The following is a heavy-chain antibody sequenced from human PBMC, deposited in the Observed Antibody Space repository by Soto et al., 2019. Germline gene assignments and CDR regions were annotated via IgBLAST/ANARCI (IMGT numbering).Heavy chain of an antibody. V-gene: IGHV3-23*01. Sequence: VQLLESGGGLVQPGGSLRLSCAASGCSFTNFAMSWVRQAPGNGLEWVSSLSPGGGSTYYADSVKGRFTISRDNSKRSVVLQMDSLRAEDTATYYCVREDCTDGVCYTLYWGQGSLLTVSS. CDR2: LSPGGGST. D-gene: IGHD2-8*01. CDR1: GCSFTNFA. J-gene: IGHJ4*02. CDR3: VREDCTDGVCYTLY.